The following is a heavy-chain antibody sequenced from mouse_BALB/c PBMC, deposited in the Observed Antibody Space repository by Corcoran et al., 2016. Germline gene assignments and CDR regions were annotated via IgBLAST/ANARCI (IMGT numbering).Heavy chain of an antibody. Sequence: EVKLLESGGGLVQPGGSLNLSCAASGFDFSRYWMSWARQAPGKGQEWIGEINPGSSTINYTPSLKDKFIISRDNAKNTLYLQMSKVRSEDTALYYCARLGANWDAMDYWGQGTSVTVSS. CDR1: GFDFSRYW. D-gene: IGHD4-1*01. CDR2: INPGSSTI. CDR3: ARLGANWDAMDY. V-gene: IGHV4-2*02. J-gene: IGHJ4*01.